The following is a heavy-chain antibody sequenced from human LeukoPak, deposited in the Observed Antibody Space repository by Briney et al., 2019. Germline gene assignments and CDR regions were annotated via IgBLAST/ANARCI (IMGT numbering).Heavy chain of an antibody. CDR1: GFTFSSYG. J-gene: IGHJ4*02. D-gene: IGHD3-10*01. V-gene: IGHV3-23*01. Sequence: GGSLRLSCAASGFTFSSYGMSWVRQAPGKGLEWVSAISGSGGSTYYADSVKGRFTISRDNSKNTLYLQMNSLRAEDTAVYYCARGRVWFGEAAEGYFDYWGQGTLVTVSP. CDR3: ARGRVWFGEAAEGYFDY. CDR2: ISGSGGST.